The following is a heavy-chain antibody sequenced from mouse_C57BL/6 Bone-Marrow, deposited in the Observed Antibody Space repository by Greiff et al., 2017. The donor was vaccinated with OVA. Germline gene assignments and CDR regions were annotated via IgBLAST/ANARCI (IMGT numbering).Heavy chain of an antibody. J-gene: IGHJ2*01. CDR2: ISSGGSYT. D-gene: IGHD6-1*01. CDR1: GFTFSSYG. CDR3: ARGDIATDFDY. V-gene: IGHV5-6*01. Sequence: EVQVVESGGDLVKPGGSLKLSCAASGFTFSSYGMSWVRQTPDKRLEWVATISSGGSYTYYPDSVKGRFTISRDNAKNTLYLQMSSVKSEDTDMYYSARGDIATDFDYWGQGTTVTVSS.